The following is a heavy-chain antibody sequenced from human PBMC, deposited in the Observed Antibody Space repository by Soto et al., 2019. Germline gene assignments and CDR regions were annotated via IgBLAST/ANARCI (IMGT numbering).Heavy chain of an antibody. Sequence: QAQLVESGGGLVRPGESLRLSCAASEFTFSDYYMSWIRQAPGKGLEWVSYISSSGNTIYYADSVKGRFTISRDNAKNSLYLQMNSLRAEDTAVYYCARRYSSGRAFDICGQGTMVTVSS. J-gene: IGHJ3*02. CDR2: ISSSGNTI. CDR3: ARRYSSGRAFDI. V-gene: IGHV3-11*01. CDR1: EFTFSDYY. D-gene: IGHD6-25*01.